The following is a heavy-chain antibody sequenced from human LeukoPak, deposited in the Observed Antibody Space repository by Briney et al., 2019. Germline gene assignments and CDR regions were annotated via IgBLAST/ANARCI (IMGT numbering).Heavy chain of an antibody. Sequence: GSLRLSCAVSGLTLSNVWMNWVRQAPGKGLEWVGRIKSKTAGGTTDFAAPVKGRSTISRDDSKNTLYLQMNSLTSEDTAVYYCTQGSGQYYDYWGQGTLVTVSS. CDR2: IKSKTAGGTT. V-gene: IGHV3-15*07. CDR1: GLTLSNVW. CDR3: TQGSGQYYDY. D-gene: IGHD3-22*01. J-gene: IGHJ4*02.